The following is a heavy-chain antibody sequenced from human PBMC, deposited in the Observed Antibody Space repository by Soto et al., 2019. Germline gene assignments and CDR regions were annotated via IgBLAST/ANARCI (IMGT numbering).Heavy chain of an antibody. V-gene: IGHV3-23*01. CDR2: ISDTGAST. Sequence: PGGSLRLSCAASGITFSNYVMNWVRQAPGKGLEWVASISDTGASTWYAESVRGRLSISRDNSKNTLYLQMNSLRGEDTAVYYCAKGRGSGWAWYSDNWGQGTLVTVSS. D-gene: IGHD6-19*01. CDR1: GITFSNYV. J-gene: IGHJ4*02. CDR3: AKGRGSGWAWYSDN.